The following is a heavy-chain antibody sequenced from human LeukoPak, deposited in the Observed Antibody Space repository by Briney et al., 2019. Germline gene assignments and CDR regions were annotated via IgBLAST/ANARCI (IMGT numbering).Heavy chain of an antibody. CDR2: ISSSSSTI. V-gene: IGHV3-48*04. CDR3: ARVVSWGGGNFDY. CDR1: GFTFSSYS. D-gene: IGHD1-26*01. J-gene: IGHJ4*02. Sequence: GGSLRLSCAASGFTFSSYSMNWVRQAPGKGLEWVSYISSSSSTIYYADSVKGRFTISRDNAKNSLYLQMNSLRAEDTAVYYCARVVSWGGGNFDYWGQGTLVTVSS.